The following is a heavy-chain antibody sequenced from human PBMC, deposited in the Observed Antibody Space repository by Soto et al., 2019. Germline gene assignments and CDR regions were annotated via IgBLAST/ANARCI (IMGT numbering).Heavy chain of an antibody. CDR1: GGSISSSSYY. V-gene: IGHV4-39*01. D-gene: IGHD3-22*01. Sequence: QLQLQESGPGLVKPSETLSLTCTVSGGSISSSSYYWGWIRQPPGKGLEWIGSIYYSGSTYYDPSLQSRVTISVDTSKTQFSLKLGSVTAADTAVYYCASGDYYDSSGYSIDYWGQGTLVTVSS. CDR3: ASGDYYDSSGYSIDY. CDR2: IYYSGST. J-gene: IGHJ4*02.